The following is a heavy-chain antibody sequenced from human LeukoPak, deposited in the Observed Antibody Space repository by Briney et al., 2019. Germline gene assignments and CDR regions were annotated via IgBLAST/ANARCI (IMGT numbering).Heavy chain of an antibody. J-gene: IGHJ4*02. CDR2: IKTDGRST. D-gene: IGHD6-19*01. CDR1: VFTFRDLG. V-gene: IGHV3-74*01. CDR3: ARGRLGGWTEY. Sequence: PGGSLRLSCAASVFTFRDLGMHGARQAPGQGRVWVSRIKTDGRSTNYADSVKGRFTISRDNAKNTLYLQMSSLRAEDTAVYYCARGRLGGWTEYWGQGTLVTGSS.